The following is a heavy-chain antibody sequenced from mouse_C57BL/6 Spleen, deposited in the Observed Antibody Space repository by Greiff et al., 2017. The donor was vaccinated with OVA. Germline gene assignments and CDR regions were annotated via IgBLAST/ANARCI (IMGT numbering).Heavy chain of an antibody. V-gene: IGHV2-5*01. CDR2: IWRGGST. J-gene: IGHJ4*01. CDR3: AKNWDTTVVANAMDY. CDR1: GFSLTSYG. Sequence: VQLKESGPGLVQPSQSLSITCTVSGFSLTSYGVHWVRQSPGKGLEWLGVIWRGGSTDYNAAFMSRLSITKDNSKSQVFFKMNSLQADDTAIYYCAKNWDTTVVANAMDYWGQGTSVTVSS. D-gene: IGHD1-1*01.